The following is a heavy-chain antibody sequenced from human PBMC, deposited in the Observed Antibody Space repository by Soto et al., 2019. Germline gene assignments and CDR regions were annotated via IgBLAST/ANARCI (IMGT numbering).Heavy chain of an antibody. CDR3: ARIGYTSSSLDY. J-gene: IGHJ4*02. V-gene: IGHV3-7*01. CDR2: IKQDGSQK. Sequence: EVQLVESGGGLVQRGGSLRLSCAASGFTFSNYWISWVRQAPGKGLEWVANIKQDGSQKYYVESVKGRFTISRDNANNSVYLQMNSLRPEDTAVYYCARIGYTSSSLDYWGQGTLVTVSS. D-gene: IGHD6-6*01. CDR1: GFTFSNYW.